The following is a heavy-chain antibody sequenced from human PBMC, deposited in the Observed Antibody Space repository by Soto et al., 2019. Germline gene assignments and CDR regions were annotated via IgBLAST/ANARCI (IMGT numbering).Heavy chain of an antibody. Sequence: GGSLRLSCAASGFTFNTYGMHWVRQAPVKGLEWVAVISYDGSEKYYVDSVKGRFTISKDNSKNTLYLQMNSLRPEDTAVYYCAKSPNFYCSSPNCYKYYFDHWGQGTRVTVSS. CDR2: ISYDGSEK. D-gene: IGHD2-2*02. CDR3: AKSPNFYCSSPNCYKYYFDH. V-gene: IGHV3-30*18. J-gene: IGHJ4*02. CDR1: GFTFNTYG.